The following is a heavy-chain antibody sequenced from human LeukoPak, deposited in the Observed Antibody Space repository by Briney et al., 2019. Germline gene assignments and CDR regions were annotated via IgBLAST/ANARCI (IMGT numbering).Heavy chain of an antibody. CDR3: ARGTYYYDSRGYYYSYYFDY. J-gene: IGHJ4*02. CDR1: GGSISSGDYY. D-gene: IGHD3-22*01. Sequence: PSETLSLTCTVSGGSISSGDYYWSWIRQPPGKGLEWIGYIYYSGSTYYNPSLKSRVTISVDTSKNQFSLKLSSVTAADTAVYYCARGTYYYDSRGYYYSYYFDYWGQGTLVTVSS. CDR2: IYYSGST. V-gene: IGHV4-30-4*01.